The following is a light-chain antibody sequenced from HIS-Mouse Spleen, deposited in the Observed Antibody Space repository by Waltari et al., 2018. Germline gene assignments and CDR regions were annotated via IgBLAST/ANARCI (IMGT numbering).Light chain of an antibody. Sequence: SSELTQDPAVSVALGQTVRITCQGDSXRXXYASWYQQKPGQAPVLVIXGKNNRPSGXXDRFSGXSSGNXASLTIXGXQAXDXADYYCNSRDSSGNHVVFXGGTKLT. CDR2: GKN. V-gene: IGLV3-19*01. J-gene: IGLJ2*01. CDR1: SXRXXY. CDR3: NSRDSSGNHVV.